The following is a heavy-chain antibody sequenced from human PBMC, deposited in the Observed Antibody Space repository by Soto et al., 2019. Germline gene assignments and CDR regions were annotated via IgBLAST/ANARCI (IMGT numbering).Heavy chain of an antibody. CDR3: ARRIVVVPAAKSTPFDY. CDR2: INHIGST. CDR1: GGSFSGYY. Sequence: QVQLQQWGAGLLKPSETLSLTCAVYGGSFSGYYWSWIRQPPGRGLEWIGEINHIGSTNYNPSLKSRVTISVDTSKNQFSLKLSSVTAADTAVYYCARRIVVVPAAKSTPFDYWGQGTLVTVSS. V-gene: IGHV4-34*01. J-gene: IGHJ4*02. D-gene: IGHD2-2*01.